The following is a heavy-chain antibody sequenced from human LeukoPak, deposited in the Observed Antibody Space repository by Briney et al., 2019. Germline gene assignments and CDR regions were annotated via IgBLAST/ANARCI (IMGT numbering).Heavy chain of an antibody. CDR2: INPNSGGT. Sequence: ASVKGSCKASGYTFTGYYMHWVRQAPGQGLEWMGWINPNSGGTNYAQKFQGRVTMTRDTSISTAYMELSRLRSDDTAVYYCAREDIVVVVARMDVWGQGTTVTVSS. CDR3: AREDIVVVVARMDV. V-gene: IGHV1-2*02. D-gene: IGHD2-15*01. CDR1: GYTFTGYY. J-gene: IGHJ6*02.